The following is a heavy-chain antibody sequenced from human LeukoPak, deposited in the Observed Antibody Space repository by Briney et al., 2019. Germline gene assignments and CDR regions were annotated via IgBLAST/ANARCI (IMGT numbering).Heavy chain of an antibody. V-gene: IGHV3-30*02. J-gene: IGHJ4*02. CDR1: GFMFSSYG. Sequence: GGSLRLSCAASGFMFSSYGMHWVRQAPGKGLEWLTFIRYDESNKYYADSVRGRFTISKDNSKNTLYLQMNSLRAEDTAVYYCAKGSGYHDSSGLGDYWGQGTLVTVSS. D-gene: IGHD3-22*01. CDR2: IRYDESNK. CDR3: AKGSGYHDSSGLGDY.